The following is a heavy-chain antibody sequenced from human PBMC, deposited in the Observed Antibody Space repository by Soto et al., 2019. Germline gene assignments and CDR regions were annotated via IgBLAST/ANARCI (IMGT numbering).Heavy chain of an antibody. CDR2: IDPSDSYT. Sequence: GESLKISCKGSGYRISWVRQMPGKGLEWMGRIDPSDSYTNYSPSFQGHVTISADKSISTAYLQWSSLKASDTAMYYCARHYCSSTTCSLNFDYWGPGTLVTVS. V-gene: IGHV5-10-1*01. CDR1: GYR. D-gene: IGHD2-2*01. J-gene: IGHJ4*02. CDR3: ARHYCSSTTCSLNFDY.